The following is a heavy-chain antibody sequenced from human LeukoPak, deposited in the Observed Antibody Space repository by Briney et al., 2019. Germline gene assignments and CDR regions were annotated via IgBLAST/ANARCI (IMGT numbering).Heavy chain of an antibody. V-gene: IGHV1-46*01. Sequence: ASVKVSCKTSGYTFPSYFMHWVRQAPGQGLEWMGIINPTGGSTTYAQKFQGRVTMTRDTSTSTVYMELSSLRSDDTAVYYCARTAARRFDYWGQGTLVTVSS. J-gene: IGHJ4*02. CDR1: GYTFPSYF. D-gene: IGHD6-6*01. CDR3: ARTAARRFDY. CDR2: INPTGGST.